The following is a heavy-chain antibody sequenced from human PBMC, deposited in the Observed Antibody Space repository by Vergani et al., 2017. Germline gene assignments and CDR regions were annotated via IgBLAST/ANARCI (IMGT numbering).Heavy chain of an antibody. CDR3: ARMGGYDEGDAFRIGYFDS. CDR1: GDSISSGVYY. Sequence: QVQLQESGPGLVKPSQTLSLTCSVSGDSISSGVYYWNWIRQHPGKGLEWIAYIYSTGSTHHNPSLRRRINMSVDTSKNQFSLKLNSVTAADTAMYYCARMGGYDEGDAFRIGYFDSWGPGILVTVSS. J-gene: IGHJ4*02. D-gene: IGHD3-22*01. V-gene: IGHV4-31*03. CDR2: IYSTGST.